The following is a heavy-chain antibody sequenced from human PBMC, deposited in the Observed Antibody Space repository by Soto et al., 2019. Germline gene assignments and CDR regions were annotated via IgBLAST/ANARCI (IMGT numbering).Heavy chain of an antibody. Sequence: GASVKVSCKASGVTFSSYAISWVRQAPGQGLEWMGGIIPIFGTANYAQKFQGRVTITADESTSTAYMELSSLRSEDTAVYYCARDDTPLTYCSGGSCYSSYYYYYYGMDVWGQGTTVTVSS. CDR2: IIPIFGTA. V-gene: IGHV1-69*13. CDR1: GVTFSSYA. J-gene: IGHJ6*02. D-gene: IGHD2-15*01. CDR3: ARDDTPLTYCSGGSCYSSYYYYYYGMDV.